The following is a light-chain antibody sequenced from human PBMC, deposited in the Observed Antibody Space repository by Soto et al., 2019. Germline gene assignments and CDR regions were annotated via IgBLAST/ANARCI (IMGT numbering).Light chain of an antibody. CDR1: QSIGSY. Sequence: NVLTQSPAILSLSPGDRATLSCRASQSIGSYLAWYQQKSGQAPRLLIYDASNRATGIPARFSGSGSETEFTLTIDSLEPEDSAVYYCQQRNFWPLSFGPGTRVEIK. V-gene: IGKV3-11*01. CDR3: QQRNFWPLS. J-gene: IGKJ3*01. CDR2: DAS.